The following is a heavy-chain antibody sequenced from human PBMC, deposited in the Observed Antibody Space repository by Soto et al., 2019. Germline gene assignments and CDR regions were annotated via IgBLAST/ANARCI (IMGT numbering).Heavy chain of an antibody. CDR2: IYPGDSDT. CDR3: ASQKSSSSFLDDYYGMDV. J-gene: IGHJ6*04. D-gene: IGHD6-6*01. Sequence: GESLKISCMGSGYSFTSYWIGWVRQMPGKGLEWMGIIYPGDSDTRYSPSFQGQVTISADKSISTAYLQWSSLKASDTAMYYCASQKSSSSFLDDYYGMDVWGKGTMVTGSS. CDR1: GYSFTSYW. V-gene: IGHV5-51*01.